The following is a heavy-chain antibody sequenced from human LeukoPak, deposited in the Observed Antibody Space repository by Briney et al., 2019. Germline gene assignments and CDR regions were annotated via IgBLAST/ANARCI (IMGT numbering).Heavy chain of an antibody. CDR2: IYSGGST. Sequence: GGSLRLSCTASGFNFGIYGMHWVRQAPGKGLEWVSVIYSGGSTYYADSVKGRFTISRDNSKNTLYLQMNSLRAEDTAVYYCASEYSSSSTESYYYYYMDVWGKGTTVTVSS. CDR1: GFNFGIYG. CDR3: ASEYSSSSTESYYYYYMDV. J-gene: IGHJ6*03. D-gene: IGHD6-6*01. V-gene: IGHV3-53*01.